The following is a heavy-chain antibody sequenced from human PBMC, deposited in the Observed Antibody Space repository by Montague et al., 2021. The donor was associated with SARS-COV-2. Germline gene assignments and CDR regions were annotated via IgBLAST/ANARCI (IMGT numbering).Heavy chain of an antibody. CDR2: DYHSGKT. CDR3: ASEYRIELWDTNWYFGL. V-gene: IGHV4-59*01. J-gene: IGHJ2*01. D-gene: IGHD5-18*01. CDR1: GGSISGYY. Sequence: SETLSLTCEVSGGSISGYYWCWSRQPPGKGLEGSGDDYHSGKTKNYQSPKSRGSISADTTTYKFSLRLSSVTAADTAVYYCASEYRIELWDTNWYFGLWGRGTLVTVSS.